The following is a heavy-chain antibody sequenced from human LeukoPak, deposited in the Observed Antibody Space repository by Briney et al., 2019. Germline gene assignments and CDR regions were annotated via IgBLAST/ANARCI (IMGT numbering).Heavy chain of an antibody. J-gene: IGHJ4*02. CDR1: GGSISSYY. CDR3: ASLSITGWLY. Sequence: SETLSLTCTVSGGSISSYYWSWIRQPPGKGLEWIGYIYYSGSTNYNPSLKSRVTISVDTSKNQFSLKLSSVTAADTAVYYCASLSITGWLYWGQGTLVTVSP. CDR2: IYYSGST. V-gene: IGHV4-59*01. D-gene: IGHD6-19*01.